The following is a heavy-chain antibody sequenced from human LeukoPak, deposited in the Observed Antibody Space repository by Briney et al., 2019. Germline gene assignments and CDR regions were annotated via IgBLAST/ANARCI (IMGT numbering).Heavy chain of an antibody. D-gene: IGHD2-8*01. Sequence: GGSLRLSCAASGFTVSSNYMSWVRQAPGKGLEWVAVISYDGSNKYYADSVKGRFTISRDNSQNTLYLQMNSLRAEDTAVYYCANGYCTNGVCYPYYYYYMDVWGKGTTVTVSS. CDR3: ANGYCTNGVCYPYYYYYMDV. CDR2: ISYDGSNK. V-gene: IGHV3-30*18. J-gene: IGHJ6*03. CDR1: GFTVSSNY.